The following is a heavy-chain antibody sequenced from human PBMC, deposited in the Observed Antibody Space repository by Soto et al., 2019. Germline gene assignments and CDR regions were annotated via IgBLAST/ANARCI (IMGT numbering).Heavy chain of an antibody. CDR1: GYTFTSYD. D-gene: IGHD3-9*01. J-gene: IGHJ6*02. CDR3: FETGYYLGGMDV. Sequence: ASVKVSCKASGYTFTSYDINWVRQATGQGLEWMGWMNPNSGNTGYAQKFQGRVTMTRNASISTAYMELSSLRSEDTAAYYCFETGYYLGGMDVWGQGTTVTVSS. V-gene: IGHV1-8*01. CDR2: MNPNSGNT.